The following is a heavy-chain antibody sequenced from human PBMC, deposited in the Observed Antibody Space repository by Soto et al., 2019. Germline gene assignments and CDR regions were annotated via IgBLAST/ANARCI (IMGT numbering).Heavy chain of an antibody. CDR2: IYYTGST. CDR1: GASIRSGGYY. V-gene: IGHV4-31*03. CDR3: ARIEMASIK. J-gene: IGHJ4*02. Sequence: LSLTCSVSGASIRSGGYYWSWLRQSPGKGLEWIGHIYYTGSTFYSPSLKSRLTISLDTSKNQFSLDLRSVTAADTAMYYCARIEMASIKWGRGTLVTVS.